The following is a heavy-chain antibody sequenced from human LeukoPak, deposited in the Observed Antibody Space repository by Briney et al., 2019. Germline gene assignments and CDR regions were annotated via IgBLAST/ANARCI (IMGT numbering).Heavy chain of an antibody. D-gene: IGHD6-25*01. CDR1: GGSIHSYY. V-gene: IGHV4-59*01. J-gene: IGHJ4*02. CDR2: IYYSGST. Sequence: PSETLSLTCTVSGGSIHSYYWSWIRQPPGKGLEWIGYIYYSGSTNYNPSLKSRVTISRDTSKNQFSLKLTSVTTADTAVYYCARAGGVKTAALDLDYWGQGTLVTVSS. CDR3: ARAGGVKTAALDLDY.